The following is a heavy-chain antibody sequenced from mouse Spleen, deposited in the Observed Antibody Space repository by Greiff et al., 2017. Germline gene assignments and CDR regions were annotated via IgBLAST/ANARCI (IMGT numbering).Heavy chain of an antibody. CDR2: ISSGGGNT. J-gene: IGHJ2*01. Sequence: EVKLVESGGGLVKLGGSLKLSCAASGFTFSSYAMSWVRQTPEKRLEWVATISSGGGNTYYPDSVKGRFTISRDNAKNTLYLQMSSLKSEDTAMYYCARHGGTGTGGYFDYWGQGTTLTVSS. CDR3: ARHGGTGTGGYFDY. D-gene: IGHD4-1*01. V-gene: IGHV5-9*04. CDR1: GFTFSSYA.